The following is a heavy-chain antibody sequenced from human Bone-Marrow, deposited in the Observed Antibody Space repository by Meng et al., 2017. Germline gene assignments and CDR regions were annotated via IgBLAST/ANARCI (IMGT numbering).Heavy chain of an antibody. D-gene: IGHD3-10*01. J-gene: IGHJ5*02. CDR3: ATLSVSGTNL. V-gene: IGHV3-74*01. CDR2: ISADGSTI. Sequence: GESLKISCVASGFTFSTYWMHWVRQAPGKGLVWLSRISADGSTITYADSVKGRFTISRDNAKNTLYLQMNSLRVEDTAVYYCATLSVSGTNLWGQGTLVTVSS. CDR1: GFTFSTYW.